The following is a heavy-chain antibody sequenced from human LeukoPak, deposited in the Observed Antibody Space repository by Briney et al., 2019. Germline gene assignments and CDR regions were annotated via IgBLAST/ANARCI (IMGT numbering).Heavy chain of an antibody. CDR1: GGSISNYY. D-gene: IGHD3-22*01. J-gene: IGHJ3*02. Sequence: SETLSPTCTVSGGSISNYYWNWIRQPPGKGLEWIGYIFYTGSTKYNPSLKSRVTISVDTSKNQFSLKLSSVTAADTAVYYCARPGSSGYYYEAYFDIWGQGTMVTVSS. V-gene: IGHV4-59*12. CDR2: IFYTGST. CDR3: ARPGSSGYYYEAYFDI.